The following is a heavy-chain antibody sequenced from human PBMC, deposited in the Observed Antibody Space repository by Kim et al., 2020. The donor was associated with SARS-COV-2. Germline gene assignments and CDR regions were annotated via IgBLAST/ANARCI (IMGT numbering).Heavy chain of an antibody. J-gene: IGHJ6*02. Sequence: GGSLRLSCAASGFTFDDYAMHWVRQAPGKGLEWVSLISGDGGSTYYADSVKGRFTISRDNSKNSLYLQMNSLRTEDTALYYCAKDIMKVGPYSSSYYYGMDVWGQGTTVTVSS. CDR1: GFTFDDYA. V-gene: IGHV3-43*02. D-gene: IGHD6-13*01. CDR3: AKDIMKVGPYSSSYYYGMDV. CDR2: ISGDGGST.